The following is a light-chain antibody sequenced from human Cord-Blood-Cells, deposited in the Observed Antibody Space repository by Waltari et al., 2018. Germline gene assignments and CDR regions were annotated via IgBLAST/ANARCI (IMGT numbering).Light chain of an antibody. CDR3: SSYAGSNNLV. J-gene: IGLJ3*02. V-gene: IGLV2-8*01. Sequence: QSALTQPPSASWSPGQSVIISCTGTSSDVGGYNYASWYQQHPDKAPKLMIYEVSKRPSGVPDRFSGSKSGNTASLTVSGLQAEDEADYYCSSYAGSNNLVFGGGTKLTVL. CDR2: EVS. CDR1: SSDVGGYNY.